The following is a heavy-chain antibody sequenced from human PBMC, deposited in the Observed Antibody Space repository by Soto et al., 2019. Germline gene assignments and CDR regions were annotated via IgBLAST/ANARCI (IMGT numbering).Heavy chain of an antibody. CDR3: AREGVIPYYYYGMDV. D-gene: IGHD2-21*01. Sequence: QVHLVQSGAEVKKPGASVKVSCKASGYSFTTYGISWVRQAPGQGLEWMGWISGYNGDTNYAQNFQARVTMTTDTSTSTAYMALRSLRSDDTAVYYYAREGVIPYYYYGMDVWGQGTTVTVSS. CDR2: ISGYNGDT. CDR1: GYSFTTYG. J-gene: IGHJ6*02. V-gene: IGHV1-18*01.